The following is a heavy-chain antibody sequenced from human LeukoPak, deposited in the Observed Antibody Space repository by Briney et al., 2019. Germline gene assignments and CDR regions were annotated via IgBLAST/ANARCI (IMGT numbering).Heavy chain of an antibody. J-gene: IGHJ4*02. CDR3: ARWRRSPTYHFDY. CDR2: IYYSGST. CDR1: GGSFSGYY. Sequence: SETLSLTCAVYGGSFSGYYWSWIRQPPGKGLEWIGYIYYSGSTNYNPSLKSRVTISVDTSKNQFSLKLSSVTAADTAVYYCARWRRSPTYHFDYWGQGTLVTVSS. V-gene: IGHV4-59*01. D-gene: IGHD2-2*02.